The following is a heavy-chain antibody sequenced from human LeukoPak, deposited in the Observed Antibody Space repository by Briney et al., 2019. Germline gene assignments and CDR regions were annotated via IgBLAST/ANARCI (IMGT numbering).Heavy chain of an antibody. Sequence: ASVTVSCKASGYTFSNYDINWVRQATVQGLVRMGWMNLNSGDARYPHKFQGRVTSTRNTSINTAYMELSSLRSEDTAVYYCARGLESYDSSTYPVLSSWGQGTLVTVS. CDR1: GYTFSNYD. CDR2: MNLNSGDA. V-gene: IGHV1-8*03. J-gene: IGHJ4*02. CDR3: ARGLESYDSSTYPVLSS. D-gene: IGHD3-22*01.